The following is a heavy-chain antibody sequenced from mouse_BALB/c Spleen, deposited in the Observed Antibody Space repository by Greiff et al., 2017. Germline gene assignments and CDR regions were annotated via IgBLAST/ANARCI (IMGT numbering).Heavy chain of an antibody. CDR1: GYAFSSYW. J-gene: IGHJ2*01. Sequence: VQLVESGAELVRPGSSVKISCKASGYAFSSYWMNWVKQRPGQGLEWIGQIYPGDGDTNYNGKFKGKATLTADKSSSTAYMQLSSLTSEDSAVYFCARGGGGSSSCFDYWGQGTTLTVSA. D-gene: IGHD1-1*01. CDR2: IYPGDGDT. CDR3: ARGGGGSSSCFDY. V-gene: IGHV1-80*01.